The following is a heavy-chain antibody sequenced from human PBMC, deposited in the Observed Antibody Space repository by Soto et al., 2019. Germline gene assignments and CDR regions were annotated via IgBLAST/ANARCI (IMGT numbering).Heavy chain of an antibody. CDR1: GYTFTSYD. J-gene: IGHJ4*02. CDR2: MNPNSGNT. Sequence: ASVKVSCKASGYTFTSYDINWVRQATGQGLEWMGWMNPNSGNTGYAQKFQGRVTMTRNTSISTAYMELSSLRSEDTAVYYCAGGPQIKWELDYWGQGTQVTVSS. D-gene: IGHD1-26*01. V-gene: IGHV1-8*01. CDR3: AGGPQIKWELDY.